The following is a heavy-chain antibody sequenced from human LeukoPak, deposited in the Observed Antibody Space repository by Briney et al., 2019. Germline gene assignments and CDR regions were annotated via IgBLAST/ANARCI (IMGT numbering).Heavy chain of an antibody. CDR2: INSDGSST. J-gene: IGHJ3*02. CDR1: GFTFSSYW. V-gene: IGHV3-74*01. Sequence: GGSLRLSCAASGFTFSSYWMHWVRQAPGKGLVWVSRINSDGSSTSYADSVKGRFTISRDNAKNTLYLQMISLRAGDTAVYYCARGLRYCSGGSCYNSDAFDIWGQGTMVTVSS. CDR3: ARGLRYCSGGSCYNSDAFDI. D-gene: IGHD2-15*01.